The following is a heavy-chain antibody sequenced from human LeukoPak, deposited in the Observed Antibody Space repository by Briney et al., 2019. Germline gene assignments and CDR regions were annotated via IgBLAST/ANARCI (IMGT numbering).Heavy chain of an antibody. Sequence: GGSLRLSCAASGFTFSSYSTNWVRQAPGKGLEWVSYIDRSSSNIYYAGAVKGRFTISRDNAKNSLYLQMNSLRDEDTAVYFCARVGYSGWDFDYWGQGTLVTVSS. CDR1: GFTFSSYS. V-gene: IGHV3-48*02. CDR2: IDRSSSNI. CDR3: ARVGYSGWDFDY. J-gene: IGHJ4*02. D-gene: IGHD5-12*01.